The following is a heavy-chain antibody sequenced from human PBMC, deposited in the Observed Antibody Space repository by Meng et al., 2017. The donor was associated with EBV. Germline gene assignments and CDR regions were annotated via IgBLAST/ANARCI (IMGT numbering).Heavy chain of an antibody. CDR1: GSRFRYYS. J-gene: IGHJ4*02. V-gene: IGHV1-69*01. CDR3: ASESGRGYTPDY. D-gene: IGHD3-10*01. CDR2: FLPRLGAP. Sequence: QVEVVEAAAEVEKPGSVVKVSCETSGSRFRYYSISWVRQAPGQGLEWLGGFLPRLGAPNYAQKFHGRITITADESTSTHYMDLSSLRSEDTAIYYCASESGRGYTPDYWGQGTLVTVSS.